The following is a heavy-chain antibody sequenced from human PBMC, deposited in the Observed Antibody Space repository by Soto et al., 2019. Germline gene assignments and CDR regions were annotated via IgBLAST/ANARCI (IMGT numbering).Heavy chain of an antibody. CDR3: AIVPPTHPNWGGYFDY. CDR2: ISGSGGST. D-gene: IGHD7-27*01. V-gene: IGHV3-23*01. CDR1: GFTFSSYA. Sequence: GGSLRLSCAASGFTFSSYAMSWVRQAPGKGLEWVSAISGSGGSTYYADSVKGRFTISRDNSKNTLYLQMNSLRAEDTAVYYCAIVPPTHPNWGGYFDYWGQGTLVTVSS. J-gene: IGHJ4*02.